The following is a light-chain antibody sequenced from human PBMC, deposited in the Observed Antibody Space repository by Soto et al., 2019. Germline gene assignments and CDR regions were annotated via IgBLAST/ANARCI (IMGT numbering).Light chain of an antibody. J-gene: IGLJ1*01. V-gene: IGLV2-14*01. CDR1: SRDVGGYDY. Sequence: QSVLTQPASVSWSPGQSITISCTGTSRDVGGYDYVSWYQQHPGKAPKLMVSEVSNRPSGVSDRFSGSKSGNTASLTISGLQAEDEADYYCSSYTSSTTQVFGTGTKVTVL. CDR2: EVS. CDR3: SSYTSSTTQV.